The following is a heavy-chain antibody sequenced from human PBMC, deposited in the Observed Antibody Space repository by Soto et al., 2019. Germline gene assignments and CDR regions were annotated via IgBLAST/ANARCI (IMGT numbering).Heavy chain of an antibody. V-gene: IGHV4-4*07. Sequence: SETLSLTCTVSGGAISTYYWTWIRQPAGKGLEWIGRIYSSGSIKYNPSLQSRVTMSLDTSNNQFSLRLTSVTAADTAVYYCARGQRFSDWFDPWGQGTLVTVSS. CDR1: GGAISTYY. D-gene: IGHD3-3*01. CDR2: IYSSGSI. CDR3: ARGQRFSDWFDP. J-gene: IGHJ5*02.